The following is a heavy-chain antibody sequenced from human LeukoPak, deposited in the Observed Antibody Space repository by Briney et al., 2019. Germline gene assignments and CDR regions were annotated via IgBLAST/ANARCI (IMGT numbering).Heavy chain of an antibody. CDR2: INSDGSGT. J-gene: IGHJ4*02. CDR1: GFTFSSYW. D-gene: IGHD3-10*01. V-gene: IGHV3-74*01. CDR3: ASAIGPGSPFDY. Sequence: GGSLRLSCAASGFTFSSYWMHWVRQAPGKGLVGVSRINSDGSGTSYADSVKGRFTISRDNAKNTLYLQMNSLRAEDTAVYYCASAIGPGSPFDYWGQGTLVSVSS.